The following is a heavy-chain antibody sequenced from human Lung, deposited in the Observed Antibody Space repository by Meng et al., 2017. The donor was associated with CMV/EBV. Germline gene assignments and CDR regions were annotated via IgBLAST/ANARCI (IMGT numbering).Heavy chain of an antibody. J-gene: IGHJ5*02. Sequence: SQXXALTCSVYGGSFSHYYWTWIRQSPGKGLTWIGEIDHNGSPNYSPSLKSRVTMSVDTSNNHFSLKLTSVTAADSGVYYCTRGPMRSWFDPWGQGTLVTVSS. CDR3: TRGPMRSWFDP. CDR1: GGSFSHYY. V-gene: IGHV4-34*01. CDR2: IDHNGSP.